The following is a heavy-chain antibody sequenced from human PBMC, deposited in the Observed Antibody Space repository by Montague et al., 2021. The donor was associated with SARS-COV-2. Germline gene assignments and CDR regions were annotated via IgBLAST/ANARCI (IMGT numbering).Heavy chain of an antibody. V-gene: IGHV4-39*01. CDR2: ISYTGST. Sequence: SETLSLTCTVSGGPISRSTSSWAWIRQPPGKGLEWIGSISYTGSTYCNPSLKSRVTISVDTSRNQFSLRLSSVTAADTSAYYCARLPLVSSWSRAAGYYYYGMDVWGQGTTVTVSS. J-gene: IGHJ6*02. CDR3: ARLPLVSSWSRAAGYYYYGMDV. D-gene: IGHD6-13*01. CDR1: GGPISRSTSS.